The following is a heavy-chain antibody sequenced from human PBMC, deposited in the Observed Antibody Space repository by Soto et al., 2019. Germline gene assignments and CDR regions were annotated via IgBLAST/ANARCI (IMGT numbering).Heavy chain of an antibody. D-gene: IGHD3-22*01. CDR1: GDSISSGGYS. V-gene: IGHV4-30-2*01. CDR2: IYHSGGT. J-gene: IGHJ4*02. CDR3: ARDSRSGYYLYY. Sequence: QLQLQESGSGLVKPSQTLSLTCAVSGDSISSGGYSWNWIRQPPGKGLEWIGYIYHSGGTDYNPSLKSPVTITGDSSNNQFSLKLSSVTAADTAVYYCARDSRSGYYLYYWGQGTLVTVSS.